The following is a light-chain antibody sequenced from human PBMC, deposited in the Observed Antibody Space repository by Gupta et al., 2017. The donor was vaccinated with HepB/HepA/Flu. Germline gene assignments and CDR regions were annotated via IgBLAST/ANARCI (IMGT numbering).Light chain of an antibody. CDR1: GLAKKY. CDR2: KDS. Sequence: SELTQPPSVSVSPGQTARITCSGDGLAKKYAYWYQQKPGQAPVLIIYKDSERPSGIPERYSGSSSGTTVTLTISGVQAEDEADYYCQSADSSGVVFGGGTKVNVL. CDR3: QSADSSGVV. V-gene: IGLV3-25*03. J-gene: IGLJ2*01.